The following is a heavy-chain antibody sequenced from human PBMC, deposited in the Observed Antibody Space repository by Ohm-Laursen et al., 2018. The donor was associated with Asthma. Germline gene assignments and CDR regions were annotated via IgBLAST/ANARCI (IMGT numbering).Heavy chain of an antibody. CDR1: GFTFSSYA. J-gene: IGHJ6*02. Sequence: SLRLSCSASGFTFSSYAMSWVRQAPGKGLEWVSAISGSADSTYYADSVKGRFTISRDNSKNTLYLQMNSLRAEDTAVYYCAKVVLMDVWGQGTTVTVSS. V-gene: IGHV3-23*01. CDR2: ISGSADST. D-gene: IGHD3-16*02. CDR3: AKVVLMDV.